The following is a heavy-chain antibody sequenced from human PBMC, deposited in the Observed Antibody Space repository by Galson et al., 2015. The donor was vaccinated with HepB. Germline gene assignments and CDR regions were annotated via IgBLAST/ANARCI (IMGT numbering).Heavy chain of an antibody. CDR2: LNPNSGGT. J-gene: IGHJ4*02. D-gene: IGHD1-1*01. V-gene: IGHV1-2*02. Sequence: SVKVSCKASGYTFTDYYMHWVRQAPGQGLEWMGWLNPNSGGTNYAQNFQGRVTMTRDTSISTAYMELTRLRSGDTAVYYCAKEAGTLDPYFDFWGQGTLVTVSS. CDR1: GYTFTDYY. CDR3: AKEAGTLDPYFDF.